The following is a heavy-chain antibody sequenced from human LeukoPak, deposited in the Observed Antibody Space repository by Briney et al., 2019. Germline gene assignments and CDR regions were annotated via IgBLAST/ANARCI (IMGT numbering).Heavy chain of an antibody. Sequence: PGGSLRLSCAASGFTFNNYAMSWVRQAPGEGLEWVSSISGSGGSTYYADSVKGRFTISRDNSQNTLYLQMNSLRAEDTAVYYCARKASEFDCWGQGTLVTVSS. CDR1: GFTFNNYA. CDR2: ISGSGGST. V-gene: IGHV3-23*01. CDR3: ARKASEFDC. J-gene: IGHJ4*02.